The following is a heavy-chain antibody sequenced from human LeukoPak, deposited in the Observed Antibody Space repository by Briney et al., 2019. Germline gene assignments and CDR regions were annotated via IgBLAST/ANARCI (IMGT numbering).Heavy chain of an antibody. CDR1: GFTFSSCE. J-gene: IGHJ4*02. CDR2: ISDGGGTI. CDR3: ARSSGSYRPFDS. V-gene: IGHV3-48*03. D-gene: IGHD1-26*01. Sequence: GGSLRLSCATSGFTFSSCEMSWVRHAPGKGLEWVSHISDGGGTIHYTDSVKGRFTISRDDAKYSLYLQMNSLRVEDTALYYCARSSGSYRPFDSWGRGTLVTVCS.